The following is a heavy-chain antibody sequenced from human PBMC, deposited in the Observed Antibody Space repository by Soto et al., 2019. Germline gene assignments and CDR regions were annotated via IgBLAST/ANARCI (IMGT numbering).Heavy chain of an antibody. Sequence: GGSLRLSCAASGFTFSSYSMNWVRQAPGKGLEWVSYISSSSSTIYYADSVKGRFTISRDNAKNSLYLQMNSLRAEDTAVYYCARDEPYCSGGSCYGKENWFDPWGQGTLVTVSS. CDR3: ARDEPYCSGGSCYGKENWFDP. J-gene: IGHJ5*02. CDR1: GFTFSSYS. V-gene: IGHV3-48*01. D-gene: IGHD2-15*01. CDR2: ISSSSSTI.